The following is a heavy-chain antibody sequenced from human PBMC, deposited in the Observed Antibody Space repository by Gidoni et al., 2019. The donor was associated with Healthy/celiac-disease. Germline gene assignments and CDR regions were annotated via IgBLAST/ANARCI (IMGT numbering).Heavy chain of an antibody. V-gene: IGHV3-33*01. D-gene: IGHD5-18*01. J-gene: IGHJ5*02. CDR3: AREVARIQHGGLFDT. Sequence: QVQLVDSGGGVVQPGRSLRLACASSGFTFSSYGMHWVRQAPGQGLEWVAVSGYDGSNKYYAESVKCRFTISRDNSKYTLYLQMNSRRAEDTAVYYCAREVARIQHGGLFDTWGQGTLVTVSS. CDR1: GFTFSSYG. CDR2: SGYDGSNK.